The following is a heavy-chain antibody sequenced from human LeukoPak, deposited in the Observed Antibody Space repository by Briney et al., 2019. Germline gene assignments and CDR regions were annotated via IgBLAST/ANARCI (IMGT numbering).Heavy chain of an antibody. J-gene: IGHJ4*02. CDR3: ARERGHLDY. D-gene: IGHD6-25*01. V-gene: IGHV3-7*01. CDR2: IKQDGSEK. CDR1: GFTFSSYW. Sequence: GGSLRLSCAASGFTFSSYWMSWVRQAPGKGLEWVANIKQDGSEKYYVDSVRGRFTISRDNAKNSLSLQMNSLRVEDTAVYYCARERGHLDYWGQGTLVTVSS.